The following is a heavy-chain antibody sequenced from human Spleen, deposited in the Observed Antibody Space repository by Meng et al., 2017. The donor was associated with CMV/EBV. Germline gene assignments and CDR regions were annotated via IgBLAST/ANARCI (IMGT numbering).Heavy chain of an antibody. V-gene: IGHV4-34*01. CDR1: GGSFSGYY. CDR2: INHSGST. D-gene: IGHD2-2*01. Sequence: QVQLQQGGAGLLKPSENLSLTCAVYGGSFSGYYWSWIRQPPGKGLEWIGEINHSGSTNYNPSLKSRVTISVDTSKNQFSLKLSSVTAADTAVYYCARGGSVEYQLLTFSRFNPWGQGTLVTVSS. CDR3: ARGGSVEYQLLTFSRFNP. J-gene: IGHJ5*02.